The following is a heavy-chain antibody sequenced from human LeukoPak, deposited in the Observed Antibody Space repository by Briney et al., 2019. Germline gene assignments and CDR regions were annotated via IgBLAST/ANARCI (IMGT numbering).Heavy chain of an antibody. D-gene: IGHD2-8*02. Sequence: PGGSLRLSXAASEFTFNDYAMHWVRQAPGKGLEWVSRISSDGTTTNYADSVKGRFTISRDNAKNTLYLQMNSLGAEDTAIYFCVCIPVGFWGQGPLVTVSS. J-gene: IGHJ4*02. CDR1: EFTFNDYA. V-gene: IGHV3-74*01. CDR3: VCIPVGF. CDR2: ISSDGTTT.